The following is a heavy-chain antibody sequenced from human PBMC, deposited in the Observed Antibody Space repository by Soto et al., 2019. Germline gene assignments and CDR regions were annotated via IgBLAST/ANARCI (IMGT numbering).Heavy chain of an antibody. CDR2: IIPIFGTA. CDR1: GGTFSSYA. Sequence: QVQLVQSGAEVKKPGSSVKVSCKASGGTFSSYAISWVRQAPGQGLEWMGGIIPIFGTANYAQKFQGRVTITAYETTSTAYMELSSLRSEDTAVYYCASPGVEGYTAMSYYYGMDVWGQGTTVTVSS. CDR3: ASPGVEGYTAMSYYYGMDV. J-gene: IGHJ6*02. D-gene: IGHD5-18*01. V-gene: IGHV1-69*01.